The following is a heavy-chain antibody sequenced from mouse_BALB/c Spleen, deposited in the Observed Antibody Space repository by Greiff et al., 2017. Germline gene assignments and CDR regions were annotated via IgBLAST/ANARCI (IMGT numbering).Heavy chain of an antibody. Sequence: EVQLVESGTVLARPGASVKMSCKASGYTFTSYWMHWVKQRPGQGLEWIGAIYPGNSDTSYNQKFKGKAKLTAVTSTSTAYMELSSLTNEDSAVYYCTRRESRGTFDYWGQGTTLTVSS. D-gene: IGHD3-3*01. V-gene: IGHV1-5*01. CDR1: GYTFTSYW. J-gene: IGHJ2*01. CDR3: TRRESRGTFDY. CDR2: IYPGNSDT.